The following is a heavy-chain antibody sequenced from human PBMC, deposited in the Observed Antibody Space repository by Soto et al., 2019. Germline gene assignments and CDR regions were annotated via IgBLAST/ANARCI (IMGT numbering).Heavy chain of an antibody. D-gene: IGHD6-6*01. CDR3: AGVYSSSSFDY. CDR2: IYYSGST. Sequence: PSETLSLTCTVSGGSISSGGYYWSWIRQHPGKGLEWIGYIYYSGSTYYNPSLKSRVTISVDTSKNQFSLKLSSVTAADTAVYYCAGVYSSSSFDYWGQGTLVTVSS. CDR1: GGSISSGGYY. J-gene: IGHJ4*02. V-gene: IGHV4-31*03.